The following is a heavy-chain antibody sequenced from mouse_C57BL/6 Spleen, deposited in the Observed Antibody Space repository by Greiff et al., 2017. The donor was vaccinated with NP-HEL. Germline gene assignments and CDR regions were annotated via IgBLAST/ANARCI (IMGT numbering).Heavy chain of an antibody. J-gene: IGHJ2*01. Sequence: QVQLKESGPELVKPGASVKISCKASGYAFSSSWMNWVKQRPGKGLEWIGRIYPGDGDTNYNGKFKGKATLTADKSSSTAYMQLSSLTSEDSAVYFCASVVATGEGDYWGQGTTLTVSS. CDR1: GYAFSSSW. CDR2: IYPGDGDT. D-gene: IGHD1-1*01. V-gene: IGHV1-82*01. CDR3: ASVVATGEGDY.